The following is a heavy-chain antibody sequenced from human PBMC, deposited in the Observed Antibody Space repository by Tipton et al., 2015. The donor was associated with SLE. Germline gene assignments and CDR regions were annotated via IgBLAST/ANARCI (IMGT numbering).Heavy chain of an antibody. V-gene: IGHV4-4*07. CDR3: VVCSPSSCSYFDY. CDR1: GVSITNYY. Sequence: TLSLTCTVSGVSITNYYWGWVRQPAGKGLEWIGRICCGGSTKYNPSLDSRVSLSVDASKDQFSLKLSSVTAADTAVYYCVVCSPSSCSYFDYWGQGRLVTVSS. D-gene: IGHD2-2*01. CDR2: ICCGGST. J-gene: IGHJ4*02.